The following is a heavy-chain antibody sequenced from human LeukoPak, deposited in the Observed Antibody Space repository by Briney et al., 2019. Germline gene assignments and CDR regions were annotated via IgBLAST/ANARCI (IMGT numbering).Heavy chain of an antibody. CDR3: ARGSRELYYFDY. Sequence: SETLSLTCNVSGGSISNYYWSWIRQPPGKGLEWIGYIYYSGSTKYNPSLKSRVTISVDASKTQFSLKLNSVTAADTAVYYCARGSRELYYFDYWGQGTLVTVSS. CDR2: IYYSGST. J-gene: IGHJ4*02. D-gene: IGHD1-7*01. V-gene: IGHV4-59*01. CDR1: GGSISNYY.